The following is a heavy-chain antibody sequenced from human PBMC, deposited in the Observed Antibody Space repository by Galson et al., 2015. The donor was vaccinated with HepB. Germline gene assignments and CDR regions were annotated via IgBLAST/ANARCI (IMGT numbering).Heavy chain of an antibody. J-gene: IGHJ5*02. CDR2: VSTSGGNI. V-gene: IGHV3-23*01. D-gene: IGHD3-16*01. Sequence: SLRLSCAASGFTLSSYAMSWVRQAPGKGLEWVSSVSTSGGNIFYADSAKGRFTISRDNSKYTLYLQMNSLGAEDTAVYYCARDGGSIWDRGFDLGGQGILVPVSS. CDR3: ARDGGSIWDRGFDL. CDR1: GFTLSSYA.